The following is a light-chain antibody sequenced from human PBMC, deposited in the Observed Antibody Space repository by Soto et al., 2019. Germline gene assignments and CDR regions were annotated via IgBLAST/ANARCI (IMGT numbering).Light chain of an antibody. CDR3: SSYTNTGTLVV. CDR2: EVT. V-gene: IGLV2-14*01. CDR1: SSDVGGYNY. J-gene: IGLJ3*02. Sequence: QSALTQPASVSGSPGQSITISCTGTSSDVGGYNYVSWYQQHPGKAPKLIIYEVTHRPSGVSSRFYGSRSGNTASLTISGLQAEDEADYYCSSYTNTGTLVVFGVGTKLTVL.